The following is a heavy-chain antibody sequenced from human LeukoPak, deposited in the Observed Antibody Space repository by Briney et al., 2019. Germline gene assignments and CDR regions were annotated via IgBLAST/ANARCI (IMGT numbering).Heavy chain of an antibody. CDR1: GYTFISHG. CDR3: AREDPTVTTLGNYFDY. J-gene: IGHJ4*02. V-gene: IGHV1-18*01. D-gene: IGHD4-17*01. CDR2: ISVYNGDT. Sequence: ASVKVSCKASGYTFISHGISWVRLAPGQGPEWMGWISVYNGDTNYAQKFQGRVTITADKSTSTAYMELSSLRSEDTAVYYCAREDPTVTTLGNYFDYWGQGTLVTVSS.